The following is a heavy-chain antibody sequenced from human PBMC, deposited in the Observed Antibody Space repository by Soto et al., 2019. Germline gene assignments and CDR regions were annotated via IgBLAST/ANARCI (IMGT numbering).Heavy chain of an antibody. V-gene: IGHV3-48*02. J-gene: IGHJ6*02. CDR1: GFTFSSYS. D-gene: IGHD4-17*01. Sequence: EVQLVESGGGLVQPGGSLRLSCAASGFTFSSYSMNWVRQAPGKGLGWVSYISSSSSTIYYADSVKGRFTISRDNAKNSLYLQMNSLRDEDTAVYYCASEYDYGDLNYYYYGMDVWGQGTTVTVSS. CDR2: ISSSSSTI. CDR3: ASEYDYGDLNYYYYGMDV.